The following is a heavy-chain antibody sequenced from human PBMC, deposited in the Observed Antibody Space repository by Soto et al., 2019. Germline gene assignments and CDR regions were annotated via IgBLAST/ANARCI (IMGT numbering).Heavy chain of an antibody. V-gene: IGHV3-23*01. D-gene: IGHD3-22*01. Sequence: EVQLLESGGGLVQPGGSLRLSCAASGLNFSNYAMSWVRQAPGKGLEWVSTISGTGGSTYYADSVKGRFPISRDNSKNTLDLQMNSLRAEDTAVYYCAIISGFYDAVADYWDQGTLVTVSS. CDR3: AIISGFYDAVADY. CDR1: GLNFSNYA. CDR2: ISGTGGST. J-gene: IGHJ4*02.